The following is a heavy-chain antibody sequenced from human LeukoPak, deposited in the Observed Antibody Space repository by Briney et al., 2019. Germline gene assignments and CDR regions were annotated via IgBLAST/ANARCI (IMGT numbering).Heavy chain of an antibody. CDR3: ARDRPYYYDSSGYLDY. V-gene: IGHV4-4*07. D-gene: IGHD3-22*01. J-gene: IGHJ4*02. CDR1: GGSISSYY. CDR2: IYTSGST. Sequence: SETLSLTCTVSGGSISSYYWSWIRQPAGKGLEWIGRIYTSGSTNYKPSLKSRVTMSVDTSKNQFSLKLSSVTAADTAVYYCARDRPYYYDSSGYLDYRGQGTLVTVSS.